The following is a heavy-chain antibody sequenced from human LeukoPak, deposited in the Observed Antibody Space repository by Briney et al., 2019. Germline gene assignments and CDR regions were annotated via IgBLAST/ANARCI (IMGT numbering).Heavy chain of an antibody. D-gene: IGHD2-2*01. CDR3: AREATSVPAAKE. V-gene: IGHV1-2*02. CDR2: INPNSGGT. CDR1: GYTFTGYY. Sequence: ASVKVSCKASGYTFTGYYMHWVRQAPGQGLEWMGWINPNSGGTNYAQKFQGSVTMTRDTSISTAYMELSRLRSDDTAVYYCAREATSVPAAKEGGQGTLVTVSA. J-gene: IGHJ4*02.